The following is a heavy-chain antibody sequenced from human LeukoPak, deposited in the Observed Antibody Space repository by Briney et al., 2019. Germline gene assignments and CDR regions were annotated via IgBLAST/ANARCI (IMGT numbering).Heavy chain of an antibody. J-gene: IGHJ4*02. CDR1: GFTFSRYE. Sequence: PGGSLRLSCAASGFTFSRYEMNWVRQATGKGLEWVSYISRSGDTIYFADSVKGRFTISRDNAKNSLYLQMSSLRAEDTAVYYCARDYASDYWGQGTLVTSSS. CDR2: ISRSGDTI. CDR3: ARDYASDY. V-gene: IGHV3-48*03. D-gene: IGHD3-10*01.